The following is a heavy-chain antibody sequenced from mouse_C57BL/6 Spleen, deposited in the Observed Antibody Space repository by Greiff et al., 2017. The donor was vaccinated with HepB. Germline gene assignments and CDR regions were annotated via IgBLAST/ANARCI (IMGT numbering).Heavy chain of an antibody. Sequence: QQSCKASGYTFTSYWMHWVKQRPGRGLEWIGRIDPNSGGTKYNEKFKSKATLTVDKPSSTAYMQLSSLTSEDSAVYYCARALNWDGYAMDYWGQGTSVTVSS. J-gene: IGHJ4*01. CDR3: ARALNWDGYAMDY. CDR1: GYTFTSYW. CDR2: IDPNSGGT. D-gene: IGHD4-1*02. V-gene: IGHV1-72*01.